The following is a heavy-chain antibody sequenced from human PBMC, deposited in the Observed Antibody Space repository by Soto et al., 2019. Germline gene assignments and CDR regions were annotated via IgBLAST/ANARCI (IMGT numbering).Heavy chain of an antibody. D-gene: IGHD2-21*01. J-gene: IGHJ4*02. CDR2: IYSGGST. Sequence: EVQLVESGGGLIQPGGSLRLSCAASGFIVSSNYMTWVRQAPGKGLGWVSVIYSGGSTYYADSVKGRFTISRDNSKNTVYLQMNSLRVGDTAVYYCTSGIVPISYWGQGTLVTVSS. CDR3: TSGIVPISY. V-gene: IGHV3-53*01. CDR1: GFIVSSNY.